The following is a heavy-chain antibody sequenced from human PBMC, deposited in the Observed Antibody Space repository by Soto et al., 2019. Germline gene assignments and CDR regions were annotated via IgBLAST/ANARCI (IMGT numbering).Heavy chain of an antibody. D-gene: IGHD2-15*01. V-gene: IGHV1-46*04. CDR2: VNPSGGST. CDR3: AREENCSDGVCYSEYFQR. Sequence: QVQLVQSVAEVKKPGASVKVSCKASGYIFTAYSMHWVRQDPGQGLEWMGVVNPSGGSTNYAQKLRGRITLTRNTSTSTVYMDLSSLTSEDTAVYYCAREENCSDGVCYSEYFQRWGQGILVTVSS. J-gene: IGHJ1*01. CDR1: GYIFTAYS.